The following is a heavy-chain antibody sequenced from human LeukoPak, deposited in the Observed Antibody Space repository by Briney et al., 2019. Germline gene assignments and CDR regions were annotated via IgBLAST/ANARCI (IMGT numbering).Heavy chain of an antibody. Sequence: SVKVSCKASGGTFSSYAISWVRQAPGQGLEWMGGIIPIFGTANYAQKFQGRVTITADKSTSTAYMELSSLRSEDTAVYYCASCSNTSCYHLGYFQHWGQGTLVTVSS. CDR2: IIPIFGTA. CDR1: GGTFSSYA. V-gene: IGHV1-69*06. J-gene: IGHJ1*01. CDR3: ASCSNTSCYHLGYFQH. D-gene: IGHD2-2*01.